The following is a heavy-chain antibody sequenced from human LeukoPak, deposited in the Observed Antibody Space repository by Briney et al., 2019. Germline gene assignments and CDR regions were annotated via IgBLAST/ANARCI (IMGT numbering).Heavy chain of an antibody. Sequence: PSETLSLTCTVSGGSISSYYWSWIRQPPGKGLEWIGYIYYSGSTNYNPSLKSRVTISVDTSKNQFSLKLSSVTAADTAVYYCARGKGRRISSWGQGTLVTVSS. V-gene: IGHV4-59*12. D-gene: IGHD1-14*01. CDR2: IYYSGST. CDR1: GGSISSYY. J-gene: IGHJ5*02. CDR3: ARGKGRRISS.